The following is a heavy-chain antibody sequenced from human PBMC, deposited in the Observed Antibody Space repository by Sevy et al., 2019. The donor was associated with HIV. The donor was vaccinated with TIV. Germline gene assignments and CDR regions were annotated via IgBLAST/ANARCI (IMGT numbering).Heavy chain of an antibody. CDR2: IRQDGNEI. CDR3: ARRYFDV. CDR1: GFTFHTYW. D-gene: IGHD3-16*02. J-gene: IGHJ4*02. V-gene: IGHV3-7*01. Sequence: GSLRLSCAASGFTFHTYWMQWVRQAPGKGLEGVANIRQDGNEIYYADSVKGRFTISRDNAMQSLYLEMNNLRAEDSGIYYCARRYFDVWGQGTLVTVSS.